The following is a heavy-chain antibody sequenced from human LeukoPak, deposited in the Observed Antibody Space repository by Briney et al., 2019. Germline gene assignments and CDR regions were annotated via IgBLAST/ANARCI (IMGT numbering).Heavy chain of an antibody. J-gene: IGHJ4*02. CDR3: ARERTTVTTFDY. D-gene: IGHD4-17*01. V-gene: IGHV4-59*01. CDR2: MYYSGST. Sequence: SETLSLTCTVSGGSINYYYWSWIRQPPGKGLEWIGYMYYSGSTNYNPSLKSRVTISVDTSKNQFSLKLSSVTAADTAVYYCARERTTVTTFDYWGQGTLVTVSS. CDR1: GGSINYYY.